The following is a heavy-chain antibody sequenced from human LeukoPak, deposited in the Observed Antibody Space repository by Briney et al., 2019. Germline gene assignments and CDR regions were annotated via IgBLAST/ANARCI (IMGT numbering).Heavy chain of an antibody. Sequence: SETLSLTCAVYGGSFSGYYWSWIRQPPGKRLEWIGEINHSGSTNYNPSLKSRVTISVDTSKNQFSLKLSSVTAADTAVYYCARARDYYDSSGYYRVRYYFDYWGQGTLVTVYS. CDR2: INHSGST. CDR3: ARARDYYDSSGYYRVRYYFDY. D-gene: IGHD3-22*01. J-gene: IGHJ4*02. CDR1: GGSFSGYY. V-gene: IGHV4-34*01.